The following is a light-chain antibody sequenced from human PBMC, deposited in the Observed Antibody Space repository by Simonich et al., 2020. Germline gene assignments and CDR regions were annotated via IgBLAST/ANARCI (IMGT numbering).Light chain of an antibody. Sequence: QSVLTQPPSVSAAPGQKVTISCSGSSSNIGTNYVSSYQQLPGTAPKLLIYEKNKRPSGIPDRFSGYKSGTSATRGITGLQAGDEADYYCGTWDSSLSAGVFGGGTKLTVL. J-gene: IGLJ3*02. CDR1: SSNIGTNY. CDR2: EKN. CDR3: GTWDSSLSAGV. V-gene: IGLV1-51*01.